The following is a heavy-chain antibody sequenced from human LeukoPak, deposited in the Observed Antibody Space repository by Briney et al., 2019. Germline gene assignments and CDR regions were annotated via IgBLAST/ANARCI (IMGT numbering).Heavy chain of an antibody. J-gene: IGHJ5*02. V-gene: IGHV4-59*01. CDR3: ARGAGGYRFDP. CDR1: GGSMTGSH. CDR2: VYNSGTT. Sequence: SETLSLTCTVSGGSMTGSHWTWIRQPPGKGLEYIGYVYNSGTTFYNPSLKSRVTISADTSKKHFSLRSTSVTAADTAIYYCARGAGGYRFDPWGLGTLVTVSS. D-gene: IGHD1-1*01.